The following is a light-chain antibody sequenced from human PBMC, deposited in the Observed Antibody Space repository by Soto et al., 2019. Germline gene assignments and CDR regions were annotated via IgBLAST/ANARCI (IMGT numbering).Light chain of an antibody. J-gene: IGKJ1*01. CDR2: AAS. CDR1: QSIDSN. CDR3: QQYKNWRT. Sequence: IVMTQSPATLSVSPGERVTLSCRASQSIDSNLAWYQQRPGQAPRLLIYAASTRATGVPARFSGSGSRTGFTLTISGLQSEDFAVYYCQQYKNWRTFGQGTKVDIK. V-gene: IGKV3-15*01.